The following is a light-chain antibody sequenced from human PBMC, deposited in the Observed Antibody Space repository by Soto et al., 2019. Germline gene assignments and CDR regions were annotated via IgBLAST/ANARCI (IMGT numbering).Light chain of an antibody. V-gene: IGLV2-14*01. CDR2: EVT. Sequence: QSVLTQPASVSGSPGQSITISCTGTSSDVGSSNYVSWYQQHPGKAPKLMIYEVTNRPSGVSNRFSGSKSGNTASLTISGLQAEDEANYYCTSFTSSGPAYVFGTGTKLTVL. CDR1: SSDVGSSNY. CDR3: TSFTSSGPAYV. J-gene: IGLJ1*01.